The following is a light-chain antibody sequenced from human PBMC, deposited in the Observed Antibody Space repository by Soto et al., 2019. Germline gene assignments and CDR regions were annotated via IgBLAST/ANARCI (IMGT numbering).Light chain of an antibody. J-gene: IGKJ1*01. CDR3: QQYHSAPQT. CDR1: QSVLFSPNNKNY. CDR2: WAS. V-gene: IGKV4-1*01. Sequence: DIVMTQSSDSLAVSLGERATINCKSSQSVLFSPNNKNYLAWYQQKPGQPPKLLIYWASTRESGVPDRFSGSGSGTDFTLTISSLQAEDVAFYYCQQYHSAPQTFGQGTKVEIK.